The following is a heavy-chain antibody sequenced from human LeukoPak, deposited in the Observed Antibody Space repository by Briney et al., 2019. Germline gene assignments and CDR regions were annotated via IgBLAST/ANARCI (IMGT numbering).Heavy chain of an antibody. CDR3: AKKGRGNDAFDI. CDR2: ISGSGGNT. J-gene: IGHJ3*02. D-gene: IGHD3-16*01. Sequence: PGGSLRLSCAASGFAFSSYAVSWVRQAPGKGLEWVSGISGSGGNTYYADSVKGRFTISRDNSKNTLYVQMNSLRPEDTAVYYCAKKGRGNDAFDIWGQGTVVTVSS. CDR1: GFAFSSYA. V-gene: IGHV3-23*01.